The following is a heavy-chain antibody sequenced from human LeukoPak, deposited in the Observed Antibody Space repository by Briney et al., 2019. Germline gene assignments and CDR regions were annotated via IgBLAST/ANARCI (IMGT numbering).Heavy chain of an antibody. CDR3: ARGYTYYDFWSGYRPDAFDI. J-gene: IGHJ3*02. CDR1: GDSVSSNSAA. CDR2: TYYRSKWYN. V-gene: IGHV6-1*01. D-gene: IGHD3-3*01. Sequence: SQTLSLTCALSGDSVSSNSAAWNWIRQSPSRGLEWLGRTYYRSKWYNDYAVSVKSRITINPDTSKNQFSLQLNSVTPEDTALYYCARGYTYYDFWSGYRPDAFDIWGQGTMVTVSS.